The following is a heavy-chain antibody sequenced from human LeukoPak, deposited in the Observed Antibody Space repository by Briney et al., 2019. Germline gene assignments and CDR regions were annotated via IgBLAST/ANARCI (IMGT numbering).Heavy chain of an antibody. CDR3: ARAPRGYSYDFDY. Sequence: SETLSLTCTVSGDSISSSYWSWIRQPPGKGLEWIGYIYYSGSTNYNPSLKSRVTISVDTSRNQFSLKLSSVTAADTAVYYCARAPRGYSYDFDYWGQGTLVTVSS. CDR2: IYYSGST. J-gene: IGHJ4*02. CDR1: GDSISSSY. V-gene: IGHV4-59*01. D-gene: IGHD5-18*01.